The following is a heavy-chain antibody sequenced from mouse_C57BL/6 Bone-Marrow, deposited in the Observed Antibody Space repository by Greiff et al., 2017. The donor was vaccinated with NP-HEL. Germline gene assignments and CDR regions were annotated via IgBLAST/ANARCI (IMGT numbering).Heavy chain of an antibody. J-gene: IGHJ2*01. CDR3: ARPGYYGSKGDY. V-gene: IGHV1-55*01. CDR2: IYPGSGST. D-gene: IGHD1-1*01. Sequence: QVQLQQPGAELVKPGASVKMSCKASGYTFTSYWITWVKQRPGQGLEWIGDIYPGSGSTNYNEKFKSKATLTVDTSSSTAYMQLSSLTSEDSAVYYCARPGYYGSKGDYRGQGTTLTVSS. CDR1: GYTFTSYW.